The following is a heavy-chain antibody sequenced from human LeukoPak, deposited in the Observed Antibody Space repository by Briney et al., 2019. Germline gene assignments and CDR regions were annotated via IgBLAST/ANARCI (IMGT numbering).Heavy chain of an antibody. Sequence: PGGSLRLSCAASGFTFSSYSMNWVRQAPGKGLEWVSSISSSSSYIYYADSVKGRFTISRDNAKNSLYLQMNSLRAEDTALYYCAKDRDSSSWYVFDYWGQGTLVTVSS. CDR1: GFTFSSYS. D-gene: IGHD6-13*01. J-gene: IGHJ4*02. CDR2: ISSSSSYI. V-gene: IGHV3-21*04. CDR3: AKDRDSSSWYVFDY.